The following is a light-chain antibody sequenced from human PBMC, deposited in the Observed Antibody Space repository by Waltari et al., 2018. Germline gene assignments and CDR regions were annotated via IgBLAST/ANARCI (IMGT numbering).Light chain of an antibody. V-gene: IGLV1-47*01. CDR1: SSNIANNY. CDR3: AVWDDFLSAWV. CDR2: RDD. J-gene: IGLJ3*02. Sequence: QSVLTQPPSASGTPGQRVTMSCAGGSSNIANNYLLWYQQLPGTAPRLLMFRDDERPSGVPDRFSGSKSGTSASLAISGLRSEDEADYYCAVWDDFLSAWVFGGGTKLTVL.